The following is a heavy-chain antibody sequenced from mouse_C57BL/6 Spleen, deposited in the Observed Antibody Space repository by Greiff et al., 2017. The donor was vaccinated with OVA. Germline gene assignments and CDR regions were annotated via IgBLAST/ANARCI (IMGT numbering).Heavy chain of an antibody. CDR1: GFTFSDYY. CDR2: INYDGSST. Sequence: EVKLVESEGGLVQPGRSMKLSCTASGFTFSDYYMAWVRQVPEKGLEWVANINYDGSSTYYLDSLKSRFIISRDNAKNILYLQMSSLKSEDTATYYCARGRYFDYWGQGTTLTVSS. V-gene: IGHV5-16*01. CDR3: ARGRYFDY. J-gene: IGHJ2*01.